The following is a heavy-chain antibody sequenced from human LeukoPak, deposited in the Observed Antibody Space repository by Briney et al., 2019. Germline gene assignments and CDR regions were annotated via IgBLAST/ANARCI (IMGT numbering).Heavy chain of an antibody. CDR2: LQFDGNNK. CDR1: GFTFSTYG. J-gene: IGHJ4*02. V-gene: IGHV3-30*02. CDR3: GKDRGSSVYVEHLDY. D-gene: IGHD6-13*01. Sequence: GGSLRLSCAASGFTFSTYGMHWVRQAPGKGLEWVSFLQFDGNNKNYADSVKGRFTISRDNSKSMLYLQMNDLRPEDTALYYCGKDRGSSVYVEHLDYWGQGTLVTVSS.